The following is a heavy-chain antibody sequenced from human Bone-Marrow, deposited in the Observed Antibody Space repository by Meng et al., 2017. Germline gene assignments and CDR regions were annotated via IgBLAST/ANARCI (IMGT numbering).Heavy chain of an antibody. CDR3: ARDIRQGGNIWFDP. J-gene: IGHJ5*02. CDR2: IYYSGTT. Sequence: QVQLQESGPGLGNPSKTLSLTCTVSGGSISSGGYYWSWIRQHPGKGLEWIGYIYYSGTTYYNPSLSSLVTISVDTSKNQFSLNLSSVTAADTAVYYCARDIRQGGNIWFDPWGQGTLVTVSS. CDR1: GGSISSGGYY. D-gene: IGHD3-16*01. V-gene: IGHV4-31*01.